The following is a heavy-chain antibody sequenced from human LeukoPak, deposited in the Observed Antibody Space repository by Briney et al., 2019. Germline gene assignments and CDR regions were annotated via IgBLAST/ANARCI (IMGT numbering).Heavy chain of an antibody. V-gene: IGHV1-2*02. J-gene: IGHJ4*02. Sequence: ASVKVSCKASGYRFTGYFIHWVRQAPGQGLEWMGCIDPNSGDTKYAQKFQGRVSMPRDTSTRPAYMELSRLRSDDKAVYFCARSGSTGYSLDYWGQGTMVTVS. CDR3: ARSGSTGYSLDY. CDR2: IDPNSGDT. D-gene: IGHD3-22*01. CDR1: GYRFTGYF.